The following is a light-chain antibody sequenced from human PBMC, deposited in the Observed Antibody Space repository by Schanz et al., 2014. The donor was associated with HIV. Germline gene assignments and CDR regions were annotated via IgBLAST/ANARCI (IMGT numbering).Light chain of an antibody. J-gene: IGKJ1*01. Sequence: EIELTQSPGTLSLSPGERATLSCRASQSVSSSYLAWYQQKPGQAPRLLIYGASSRATGIPDRFRGSGSGTDFTLTISRLEPEDFAVYYCQQYGSSPWTFGQGTRVDVK. CDR2: GAS. V-gene: IGKV3-20*01. CDR1: QSVSSSY. CDR3: QQYGSSPWT.